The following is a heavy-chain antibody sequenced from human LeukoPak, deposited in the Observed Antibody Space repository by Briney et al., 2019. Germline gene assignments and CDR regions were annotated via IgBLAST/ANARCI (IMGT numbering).Heavy chain of an antibody. CDR3: ARKYYYDSSGYNYREHAFDI. D-gene: IGHD3-22*01. V-gene: IGHV3-48*01. Sequence: GGSLRLSCAASGFTFSSYSMNWVRQAPGKGLEWVPYISSSSSTIYYADSVKGRFTISRDNAKNSLYLQMNSLRAEDTAVYYCARKYYYDSSGYNYREHAFDIWGQGTMVTVSS. CDR1: GFTFSSYS. J-gene: IGHJ3*02. CDR2: ISSSSSTI.